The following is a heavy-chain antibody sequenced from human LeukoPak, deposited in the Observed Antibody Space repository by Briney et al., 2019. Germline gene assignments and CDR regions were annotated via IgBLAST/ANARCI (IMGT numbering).Heavy chain of an antibody. D-gene: IGHD5-18*01. CDR1: GYSISSGYY. Sequence: SETLSLTCTVSGYSISSGYYWGWIRQPPGKGLEWIGSIYYSGTTHYSPSLESRVTISVDTSKNQFSLKLASVTAADTAIYYCAKGAGGFSYYNWFDPWGQGTLVTVSS. CDR2: IYYSGTT. CDR3: AKGAGGFSYYNWFDP. J-gene: IGHJ5*02. V-gene: IGHV4-38-2*02.